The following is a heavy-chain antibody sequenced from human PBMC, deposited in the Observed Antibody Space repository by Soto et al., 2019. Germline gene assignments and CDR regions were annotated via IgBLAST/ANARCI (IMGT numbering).Heavy chain of an antibody. CDR3: ARSGYYYPFDY. CDR2: INHSGST. Sequence: SETLSLTCAVYGGSFSGYYWSWIRQPPGKGLVWIGEINHSGSTNYNPSLKSRVTISVDTSKNQFSLKLSSVTAADTAVYYCARSGYYYPFDYWGQGTLVTVSS. CDR1: GGSFSGYY. V-gene: IGHV4-34*01. J-gene: IGHJ4*02. D-gene: IGHD3-22*01.